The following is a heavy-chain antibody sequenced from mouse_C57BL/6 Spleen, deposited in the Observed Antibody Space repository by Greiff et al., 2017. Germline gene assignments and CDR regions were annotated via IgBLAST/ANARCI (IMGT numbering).Heavy chain of an antibody. CDR2: ISYDGSN. Sequence: ESGPGLVKPSQSLSLTCSVTGYSITSGYYWNWIRQFPGNKLEWMGYISYDGSNNYNPSLKNRISITRDTSKNQFFLKLNSVTTEDTATYYCADDYGDYWGQGTSVTVSS. V-gene: IGHV3-6*01. CDR3: ADDYGDY. J-gene: IGHJ4*01. CDR1: GYSITSGYY. D-gene: IGHD2-4*01.